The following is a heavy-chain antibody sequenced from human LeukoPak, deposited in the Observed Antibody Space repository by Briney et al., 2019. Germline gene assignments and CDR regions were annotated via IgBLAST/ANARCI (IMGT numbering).Heavy chain of an antibody. CDR3: ARISSRGYYYYYGMDV. CDR1: GGSFSGYY. CDR2: INHSGST. D-gene: IGHD6-19*01. Sequence: SETLSLTCAGYGGSFSGYYWSWIRQPPGKGLEWIGEINHSGSTNYNPSLKSRVTISVDTSKNQFSLKLSSVTAADTAVYYCARISSRGYYYYYGMDVWGQGTTVTVSS. V-gene: IGHV4-34*01. J-gene: IGHJ6*02.